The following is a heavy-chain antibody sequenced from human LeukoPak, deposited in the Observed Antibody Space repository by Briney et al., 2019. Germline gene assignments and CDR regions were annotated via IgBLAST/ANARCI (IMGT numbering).Heavy chain of an antibody. V-gene: IGHV4-31*03. CDR3: ARYCSSTSCYTPFDY. D-gene: IGHD2-2*02. CDR1: GGSISSGGYY. J-gene: IGHJ4*02. Sequence: SETLSLTCTVSGGSISSGGYYWSWFRQHPGKGLEWIGYIYYSGSTYYNPSLKSRVTISVDTSKNQFSLKLSSVTAAGTAVYYCARYCSSTSCYTPFDYWGQGTLVTVSS. CDR2: IYYSGST.